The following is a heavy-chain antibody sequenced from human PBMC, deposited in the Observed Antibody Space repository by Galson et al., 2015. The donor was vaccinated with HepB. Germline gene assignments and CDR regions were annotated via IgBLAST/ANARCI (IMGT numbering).Heavy chain of an antibody. V-gene: IGHV1-69*13. Sequence: SVKVSCKASGGTFSSYAISWVRQAPGQGLEWMGGIIPIFGTANYAQKFQGRVTITADESTSTAYMELSSLRSEDTAVYYCARDRDYYYDSSGYYPRYFDYWGQGTLVTVSS. J-gene: IGHJ4*02. CDR3: ARDRDYYYDSSGYYPRYFDY. D-gene: IGHD3-22*01. CDR2: IIPIFGTA. CDR1: GGTFSSYA.